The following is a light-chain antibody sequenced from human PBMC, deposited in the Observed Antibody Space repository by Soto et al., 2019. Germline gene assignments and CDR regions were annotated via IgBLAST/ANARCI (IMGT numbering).Light chain of an antibody. J-gene: IGKJ3*01. CDR1: QSVSIH. CDR3: QQRGNWPPGFI. Sequence: EIVLTQSPATLSLSPGERATLSCRASQSVSIHLAWYQQKGGQAPRLLIYDTSNRATGIPARFSGSGSGTDFTLTISSLETEDSAVYYCQQRGNWPPGFIFGPGTKVDIK. CDR2: DTS. V-gene: IGKV3-11*01.